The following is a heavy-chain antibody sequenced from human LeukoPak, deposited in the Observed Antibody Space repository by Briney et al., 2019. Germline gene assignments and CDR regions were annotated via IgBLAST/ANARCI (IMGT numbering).Heavy chain of an antibody. CDR1: GFTFSSNY. Sequence: PGGSLRLSCAASGFTFSSNYMSWVRQAPGKGLEWVSLIYSDDNTFYADSVKDRFTISRDNAKNSLYLQMNSLRVEDTAVYYCATRAVAAPYWGQGTLVTVSS. J-gene: IGHJ4*02. D-gene: IGHD6-19*01. V-gene: IGHV3-53*01. CDR2: IYSDDNT. CDR3: ATRAVAAPY.